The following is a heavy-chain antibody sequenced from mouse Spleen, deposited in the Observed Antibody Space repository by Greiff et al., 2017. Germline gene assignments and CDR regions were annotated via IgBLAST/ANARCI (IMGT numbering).Heavy chain of an antibody. D-gene: IGHD2-4*01. J-gene: IGHJ3*01. CDR2: IHPSDSDT. CDR1: GYTFTSYW. CDR3: AIGTTMIRGFAY. V-gene: IGHV1-74*01. Sequence: QVQLQQPGAELVKPGASVKVSCKASGYTFTSYWMHWVKQRPGQGLEWIGRIHPSDSDTNYNQKFKGKATLTVDKSSSTAYMQLSSLTSEDSAVYYCAIGTTMIRGFAYWGQGTLVTVSA.